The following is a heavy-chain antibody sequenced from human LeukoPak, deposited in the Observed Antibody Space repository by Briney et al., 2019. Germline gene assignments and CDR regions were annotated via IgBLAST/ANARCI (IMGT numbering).Heavy chain of an antibody. D-gene: IGHD1-1*01. CDR2: INWNGGST. Sequence: PGGSLRLSCAASGFTFDDYGMSWVRQAPGKGLEWVSGINWNGGSTGYADSVKGRFTISRDNAKNSLSLQMNSLRAEDTAVYYCARDRLLEDRDYHYYYYMDVWGIGTTVTVSS. CDR3: ARDRLLEDRDYHYYYYMDV. CDR1: GFTFDDYG. V-gene: IGHV3-20*04. J-gene: IGHJ6*03.